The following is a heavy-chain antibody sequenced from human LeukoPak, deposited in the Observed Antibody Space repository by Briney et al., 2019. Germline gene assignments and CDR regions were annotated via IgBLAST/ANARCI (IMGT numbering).Heavy chain of an antibody. CDR3: ARLPPSPDAFDI. CDR1: GGSISSGGYY. Sequence: SQTLSLTCTVSGGSISSGGYYWSWIRQHPGKGLEWIGYIYSTGSTNYNPSLKSRVTISIDTSKNQLSLKLSSVTAADTAVYYCARLPPSPDAFDIWGQGTMVTVSS. V-gene: IGHV4-31*03. J-gene: IGHJ3*02. CDR2: IYSTGST.